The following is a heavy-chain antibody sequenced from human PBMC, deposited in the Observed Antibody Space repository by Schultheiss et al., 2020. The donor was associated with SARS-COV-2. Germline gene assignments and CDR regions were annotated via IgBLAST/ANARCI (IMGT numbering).Heavy chain of an antibody. CDR3: ARAFLSSSSGADY. Sequence: SETLSLTCTVSGGSISSYYWSWIRQPPGKGLEWIGYIYYSGSTNYNPSLKSRVTISVDTSKNQFSLKLSSVTAADTAVYYCARAFLSSSSGADYWGQGTLVTVSS. J-gene: IGHJ4*02. D-gene: IGHD6-6*01. CDR2: IYYSGST. CDR1: GGSISSYY. V-gene: IGHV4-59*01.